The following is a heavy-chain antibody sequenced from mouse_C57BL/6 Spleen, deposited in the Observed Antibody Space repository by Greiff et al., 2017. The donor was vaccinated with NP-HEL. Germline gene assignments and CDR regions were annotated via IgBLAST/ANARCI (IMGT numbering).Heavy chain of an antibody. J-gene: IGHJ4*01. CDR2: LYPRSGNT. Sequence: QVQLQQSGAELARPGASVKLSCKASGYTFTSYGISWVKQRTGQGLEWIGELYPRSGNTYYNEKFKGKATLTADKSSSTAYMELRSLTSEDSAIYFCARRGNGYDVAYAMDYWGQGTSVTVSS. CDR3: ARRGNGYDVAYAMDY. D-gene: IGHD2-2*01. V-gene: IGHV1-81*01. CDR1: GYTFTSYG.